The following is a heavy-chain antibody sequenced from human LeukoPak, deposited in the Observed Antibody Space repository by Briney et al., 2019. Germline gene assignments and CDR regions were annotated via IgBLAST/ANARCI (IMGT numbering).Heavy chain of an antibody. CDR1: GFTFSTYW. CDR2: INVDGSGA. D-gene: IGHD6-19*01. CDR3: ARATRIYSSGWYYSFDY. V-gene: IGHV3-74*01. J-gene: IGHJ4*02. Sequence: PGGSLRLSCAASGFTFSTYWMHWVRQAPGKGLVWVSQINVDGSGATYADSVKGRFTISRDNAKNTLYLHMNSLRAEDTAVYYCARATRIYSSGWYYSFDYWGQGTLVTVSS.